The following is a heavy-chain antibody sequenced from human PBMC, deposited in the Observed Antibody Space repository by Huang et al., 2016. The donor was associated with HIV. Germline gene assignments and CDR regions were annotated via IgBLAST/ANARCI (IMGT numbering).Heavy chain of an antibody. V-gene: IGHV1-18*01. Sequence: QVQLVQSGAEVKKPGASVKVSCKASGYTFSTYGISWVRQAPGQGLEWMGWISTSSGNTNYAQNFQGRVTMTTHTSTSTAYLGLRSLRSDDTAVYYCTRKSGTTDYYYYMDVWAKGTTVTVSS. CDR2: ISTSSGNT. D-gene: IGHD4-17*01. CDR3: TRKSGTTDYYYYMDV. CDR1: GYTFSTYG. J-gene: IGHJ6*03.